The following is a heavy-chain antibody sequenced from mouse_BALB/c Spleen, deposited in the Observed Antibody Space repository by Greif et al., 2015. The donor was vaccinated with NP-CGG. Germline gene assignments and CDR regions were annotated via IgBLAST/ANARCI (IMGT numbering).Heavy chain of an antibody. Sequence: EVKLMESGGGLVQPGGSLKLSCAASGFTFSSYTMSWVRQTPEKRLEWVAYISNGGGSTYYPDTVKGRFTISRDNAKNPLYLQMSSLKSEDTAMYYCARHDGYYFWYFDVWGAGTTVTVSS. D-gene: IGHD2-3*01. J-gene: IGHJ1*01. V-gene: IGHV5-12-2*01. CDR3: ARHDGYYFWYFDV. CDR1: GFTFSSYT. CDR2: ISNGGGST.